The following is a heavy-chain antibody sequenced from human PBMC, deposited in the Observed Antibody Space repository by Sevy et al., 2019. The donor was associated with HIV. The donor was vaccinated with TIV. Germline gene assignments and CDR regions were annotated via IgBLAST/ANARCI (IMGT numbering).Heavy chain of an antibody. Sequence: GGSLRLSCAASGFTFSSYAMNWVRQAPGKGLEWVSSISGSSRYIYYANSVKGRFTISRDNAKNSLYLQMNSLRAEDTAMYYCAREGGYYMDYWGQGTLVTVSS. CDR1: GFTFSSYA. D-gene: IGHD2-8*01. CDR3: AREGGYYMDY. J-gene: IGHJ4*02. CDR2: ISGSSRYI. V-gene: IGHV3-21*01.